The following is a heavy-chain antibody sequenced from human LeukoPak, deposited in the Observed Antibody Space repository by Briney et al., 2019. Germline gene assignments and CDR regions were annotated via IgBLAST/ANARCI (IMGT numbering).Heavy chain of an antibody. CDR2: IRYDGSNK. D-gene: IGHD5-12*01. V-gene: IGHV3-30*02. J-gene: IGHJ6*03. CDR3: AKGGGYEAQYYYYYLDV. Sequence: PGGSLRLSCAASGFTFSSYGMYWVSQAPGKWLEWVAFIRYDGSNKYYADSVKGRFTVSRDNSKNTLYLQMKSLRAEDTAVYYRAKGGGYEAQYYYYYLDVWGKGTTVTISS. CDR1: GFTFSSYG.